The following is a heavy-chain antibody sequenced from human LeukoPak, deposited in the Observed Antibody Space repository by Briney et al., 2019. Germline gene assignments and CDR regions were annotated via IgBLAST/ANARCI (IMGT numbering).Heavy chain of an antibody. CDR3: ARGRQQLVQYFDL. J-gene: IGHJ2*01. CDR2: IYYSGST. D-gene: IGHD6-13*01. CDR1: GGSISSSSYY. Sequence: SETLSLTCTVSGGSISSSSYYWGWIRQPPGKGLEWIGSIYYSGSTYYNPSLKSRVTISVDTSKNQFSLKLSSVTAADTAVYYCARGRQQLVQYFDLWGRGTLVTVSS. V-gene: IGHV4-39*07.